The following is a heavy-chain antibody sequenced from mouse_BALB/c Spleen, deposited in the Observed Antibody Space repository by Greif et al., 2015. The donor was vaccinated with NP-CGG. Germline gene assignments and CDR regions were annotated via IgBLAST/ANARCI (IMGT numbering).Heavy chain of an antibody. D-gene: IGHD2-13*01. Sequence: QVHVKQSGPELVKPGASVKISCKASGYTFTDYYINWVKQKPGQGPEWIGWIYPGSGNTKYNEKFKGKATLTVDTSSSTAYIQLSSLTSEDTAVYFCAIRTVTEAMDYWGQRTSVTVSS. J-gene: IGHJ4*01. CDR3: AIRTVTEAMDY. V-gene: IGHV1-84*02. CDR2: IYPGSGNT. CDR1: GYTFTDYY.